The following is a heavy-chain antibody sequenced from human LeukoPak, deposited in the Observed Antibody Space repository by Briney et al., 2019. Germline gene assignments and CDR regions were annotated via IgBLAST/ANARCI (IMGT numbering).Heavy chain of an antibody. Sequence: GGCLSLSCAASGFTFSSYDMHWVRQATGKGREWVSAIGTDGDTFYPGSVKGRFTISRDNAENSLYLQMNILRPEDTAVYYCARIGVDAFDIWGQGTMVTVSS. V-gene: IGHV3-13*01. CDR1: GFTFSSYD. CDR3: ARIGVDAFDI. J-gene: IGHJ3*02. CDR2: IGTDGDT.